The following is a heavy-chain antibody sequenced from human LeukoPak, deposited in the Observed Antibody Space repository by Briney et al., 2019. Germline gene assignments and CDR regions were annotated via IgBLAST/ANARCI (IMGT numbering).Heavy chain of an antibody. V-gene: IGHV1-69*01. CDR3: ASTVTSDIVVVPAAIAWFDP. CDR1: GGTFSSYA. Sequence: SVKVSCKASGGTFSSYAISWVRQAPGQGLEWMGGIIPIFGTANYAQKFQGRVTISADESTSTAYMELSSLRSEDTAVYYCASTVTSDIVVVPAAIAWFDPWGQGTLVTVSS. D-gene: IGHD2-2*01. J-gene: IGHJ5*02. CDR2: IIPIFGTA.